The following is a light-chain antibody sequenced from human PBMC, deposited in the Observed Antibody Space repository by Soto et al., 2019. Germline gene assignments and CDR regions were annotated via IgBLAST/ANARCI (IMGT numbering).Light chain of an antibody. V-gene: IGLV1-44*01. CDR3: AAWDDTLKRYV. Sequence: QSVLAQPPSASETPGQTVSISCSGSNSNIASNTVNWYQHLPGTAPKLLIYYNNQRPSGVPDRFSGSKSGTSASLAISGLQSEDESDYYCAAWDDTLKRYVFGTGTKV. J-gene: IGLJ1*01. CDR1: NSNIASNT. CDR2: YNN.